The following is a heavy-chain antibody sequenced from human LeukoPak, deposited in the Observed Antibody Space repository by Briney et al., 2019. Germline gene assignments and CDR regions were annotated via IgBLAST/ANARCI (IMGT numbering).Heavy chain of an antibody. V-gene: IGHV5-51*01. Sequence: GESLKISCKGFGYSFTSYWIGWVRQMPGKGLECMGIIYPGDSDTRYSPSFQGQVTISADKSISTAYLQWSSLKASDTAMYYCARVKELRYFDWLDYWGQGTLVTVSS. D-gene: IGHD3-9*01. CDR1: GYSFTSYW. CDR3: ARVKELRYFDWLDY. CDR2: IYPGDSDT. J-gene: IGHJ4*02.